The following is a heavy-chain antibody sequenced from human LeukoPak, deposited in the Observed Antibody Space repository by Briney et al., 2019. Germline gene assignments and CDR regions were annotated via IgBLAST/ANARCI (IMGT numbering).Heavy chain of an antibody. CDR1: GFTFSSYW. CDR2: INSDGSST. J-gene: IGHJ4*02. D-gene: IGHD3-16*01. V-gene: IGHV3-74*01. CDR3: ARYLGRGSYSLYYFDY. Sequence: GGSMRLSCAVSGFTFSSYWMHWVRQAPGKGLVWVSHINSDGSSTSYADSVEGRFTISRDNAKHTLYLQMNSLRAEDTAVYYCARYLGRGSYSLYYFDYWGQGTLVTVSS.